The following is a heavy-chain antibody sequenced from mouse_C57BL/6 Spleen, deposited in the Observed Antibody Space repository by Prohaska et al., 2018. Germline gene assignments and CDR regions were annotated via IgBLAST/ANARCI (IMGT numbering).Heavy chain of an antibody. D-gene: IGHD2-1*01. CDR2: LNSGGSAI. V-gene: IGHV11-2*01. CDR1: GFTFSGFW. CDR3: MRYGNYWYFDV. Sequence: EVQLLETGGGLVQPGGSRGLSCEGSGFTFSGFWMSWVRQTPGKTLEWIGDLNSGGSAINYAPSIKYRFTIFRDNDKSTLYLQMSKVRSEDTATYFCMRYGNYWYFDVWGTGTTVTVSS. J-gene: IGHJ1*03.